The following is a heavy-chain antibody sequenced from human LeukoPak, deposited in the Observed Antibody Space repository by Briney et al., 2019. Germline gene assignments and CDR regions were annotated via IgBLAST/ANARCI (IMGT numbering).Heavy chain of an antibody. J-gene: IGHJ4*02. D-gene: IGHD3-10*01. CDR3: AREGPWFGDDSRTLAD. V-gene: IGHV1-69*13. CDR1: GGTFGSYA. CDR2: IIPIFGTA. Sequence: AASVKVSCKASGGTFGSYAISWVRQAPGQGLEWMGGIIPIFGTANYAQKFQGRVTITADESTSTAYMELSSLRSEDTAVYYCAREGPWFGDDSRTLADWGQGTLVTVSS.